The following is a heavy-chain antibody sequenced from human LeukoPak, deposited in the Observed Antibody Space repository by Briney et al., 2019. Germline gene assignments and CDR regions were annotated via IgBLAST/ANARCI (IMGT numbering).Heavy chain of an antibody. CDR3: ARDETRDYGGNSDAFDI. Sequence: KPGGSLRLSCAASGFTFISYWLTWVRQAPGKGLEWVSSISSSSSYIYYADSVKGRFTISRDNAKNSLYQQANSLRAEDTAVYYCARDETRDYGGNSDAFDIWGQGTMVTVSS. CDR2: ISSSSSYI. V-gene: IGHV3-21*01. CDR1: GFTFISYW. D-gene: IGHD4-23*01. J-gene: IGHJ3*02.